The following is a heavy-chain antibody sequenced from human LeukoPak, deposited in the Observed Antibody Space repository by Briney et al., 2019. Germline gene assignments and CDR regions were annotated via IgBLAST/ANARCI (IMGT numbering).Heavy chain of an antibody. Sequence: PGGSLRLSCAASGFTLSSNYMSWVRQAPGKGLEWGSVIYSGGSTYYADSVKGRFTISRDNSKHTLYLQMNSLRAEDTAVYYCAIRGDNDSTGSRTDYWGQGTLVPVSS. CDR2: IYSGGST. D-gene: IGHD3-22*01. V-gene: IGHV3-53*01. CDR3: AIRGDNDSTGSRTDY. CDR1: GFTLSSNY. J-gene: IGHJ4*02.